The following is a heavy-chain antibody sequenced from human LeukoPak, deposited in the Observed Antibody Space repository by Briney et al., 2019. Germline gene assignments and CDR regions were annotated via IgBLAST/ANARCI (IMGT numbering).Heavy chain of an antibody. D-gene: IGHD1-26*01. CDR3: ARDVGNSVLYYYGMDV. V-gene: IGHV3-21*01. Sequence: GASLRLSCAASGFTFSSYSMNWVRQAPGKGLEWVSTISSSSSYIYYADSVKGRFTISRDNAKNSLYLQMNSLRAEDTAVYYCARDVGNSVLYYYGMDVWGQGTTVTVSS. CDR2: ISSSSSYI. J-gene: IGHJ6*02. CDR1: GFTFSSYS.